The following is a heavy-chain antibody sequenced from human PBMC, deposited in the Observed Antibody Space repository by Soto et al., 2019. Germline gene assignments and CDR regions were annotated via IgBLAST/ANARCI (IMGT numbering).Heavy chain of an antibody. CDR3: AKGSLGYWSSTSCLGDYYYGMDV. CDR2: ISGSGGST. D-gene: IGHD2-2*01. Sequence: GGSLRLSCAASGFTFSSYAMSWVRQAPGKGLEWVSAISGSGGSTYYADSVKGRFTISRDNSKNTLYLQMNSLRAEDTPVYYCAKGSLGYWSSTSCLGDYYYGMDVWGQGTTVTVSS. J-gene: IGHJ6*02. CDR1: GFTFSSYA. V-gene: IGHV3-23*01.